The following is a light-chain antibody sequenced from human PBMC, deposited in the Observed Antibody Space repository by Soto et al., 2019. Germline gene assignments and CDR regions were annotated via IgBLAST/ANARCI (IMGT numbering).Light chain of an antibody. CDR1: QSIGLA. Sequence: EIVLTQSPATLSLSPGERATLSCRASQSIGLAIAWYQHKPGQAPRLLIFDASQRATGIPARFRGSGSGTDFTLSISSLEPEDFAVYYCQQRTDGPPWTFGQGTKVESK. J-gene: IGKJ1*01. V-gene: IGKV3-11*01. CDR3: QQRTDGPPWT. CDR2: DAS.